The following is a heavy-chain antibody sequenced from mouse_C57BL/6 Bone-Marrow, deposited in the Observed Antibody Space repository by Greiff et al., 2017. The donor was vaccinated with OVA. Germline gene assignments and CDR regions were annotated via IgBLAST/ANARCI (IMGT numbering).Heavy chain of an antibody. V-gene: IGHV1-15*01. CDR2: IDPETGGT. CDR3: AREEGCNLDY. D-gene: IGHD2-1*01. J-gene: IGHJ2*01. CDR1: GYTFTDYE. Sequence: LQESGAELVRPGASVTLSCKASGYTFTDYEMHWVKQTPVHGLEWIGAIDPETGGTAYNQKFKGKAILTADKSSSTAYMELRSLTSEDSAVYYCAREEGCNLDYWGQGTTLTVSS.